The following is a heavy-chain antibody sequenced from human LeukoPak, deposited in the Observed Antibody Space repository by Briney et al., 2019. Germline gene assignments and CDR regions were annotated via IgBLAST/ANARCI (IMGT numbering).Heavy chain of an antibody. D-gene: IGHD3-10*01. V-gene: IGHV1-3*01. CDR2: INPAKGDT. CDR3: VRKNYFASGNYHSDY. J-gene: IGHJ4*02. Sequence: ASVKVSCRASGYTFTSYPIHWVRQAPGQSLEWMGWINPAKGDTGHSQKFQGRVTMTRDTSASTVYMEMSSLRSEDTAVFYCVRKNYFASGNYHSDYWGQGTLVTVSS. CDR1: GYTFTSYP.